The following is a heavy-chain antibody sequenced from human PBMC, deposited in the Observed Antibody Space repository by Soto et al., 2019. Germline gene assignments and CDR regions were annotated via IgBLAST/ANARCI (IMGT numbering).Heavy chain of an antibody. CDR1: GYTFTSYG. CDR3: ARGRYGDY. CDR2: ISAHNGNT. J-gene: IGHJ4*02. V-gene: IGHV1-18*01. D-gene: IGHD1-1*01. Sequence: QVHLVQSGAPVKKPGASVKVSCKASGYTFTSYGITWVRQAPGQGLEWMGWISAHNGNTEYAQKLQGRVIVTRDTSTSTAYMELRSLRSDVTAVYYCARGRYGDYWGQGALVTVSS.